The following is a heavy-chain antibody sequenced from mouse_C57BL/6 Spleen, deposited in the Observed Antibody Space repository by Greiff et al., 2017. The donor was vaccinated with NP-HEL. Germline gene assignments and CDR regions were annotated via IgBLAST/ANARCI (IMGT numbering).Heavy chain of an antibody. D-gene: IGHD2-2*01. J-gene: IGHJ4*01. Sequence: EVQLVESGGDLVKPGGSLKLSCAASGFTFSSYGLSWVRQTPDKRLEWVATISSGGSYTYYPDSVKGRFTISRDNAKNTLYLQMSSLKSEDTAMYYCARQLLLLRQAYYYAMDNWGQGTSVTVSS. CDR3: ARQLLLLRQAYYYAMDN. CDR2: ISSGGSYT. V-gene: IGHV5-6*01. CDR1: GFTFSSYG.